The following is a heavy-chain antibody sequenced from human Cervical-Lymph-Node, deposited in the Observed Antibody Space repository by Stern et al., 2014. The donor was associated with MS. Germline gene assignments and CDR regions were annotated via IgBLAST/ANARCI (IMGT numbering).Heavy chain of an antibody. CDR2: IYHSGST. V-gene: IGHV4-30-2*01. J-gene: IGHJ3*01. CDR3: ARGGVIYTQDRNGFDV. D-gene: IGHD2-21*01. Sequence: QAQLVASGSGPAKPSQTLSLTCAVSGGSISSGGSSWNWLRQPPGKGLEWIGFIYHSGSTYYNPSLKARVFISGDTSKNQFDLQLSSGTAADTAVYYCARGGVIYTQDRNGFDVWGQGTMVTVSS. CDR1: GGSISSGGSS.